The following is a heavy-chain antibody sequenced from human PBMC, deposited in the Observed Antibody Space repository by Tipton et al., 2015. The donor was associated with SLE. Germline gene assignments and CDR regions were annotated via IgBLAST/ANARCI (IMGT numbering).Heavy chain of an antibody. Sequence: TLSLTCAVSGYSISSGYYWGWIRQPPGKGLEWIGSIYHSGSTYYNPSLKSRVTISVDTSKNQFSLKLSSVTAADTAVYYCARVGVEDYGDYPGGEGDYWGQGTLVTVSS. J-gene: IGHJ4*02. V-gene: IGHV4-38-2*01. CDR1: GYSISSGYY. CDR2: IYHSGST. CDR3: ARVGVEDYGDYPGGEGDY. D-gene: IGHD4-17*01.